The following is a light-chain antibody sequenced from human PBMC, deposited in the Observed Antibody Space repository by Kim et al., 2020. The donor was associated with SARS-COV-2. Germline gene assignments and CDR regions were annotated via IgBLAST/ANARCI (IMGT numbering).Light chain of an antibody. CDR1: SSDVGGYNY. CDR2: EVS. Sequence: GQSVTIACTGTSSDVGGYNYVSSYQQHPGTAPKLTIYEVSKRPSGVPDRFSGSKSGNTASLTVSGLQAEDEADYYCSSYAGSNNLVFGGGTQLTVL. J-gene: IGLJ2*01. V-gene: IGLV2-8*01. CDR3: SSYAGSNNLV.